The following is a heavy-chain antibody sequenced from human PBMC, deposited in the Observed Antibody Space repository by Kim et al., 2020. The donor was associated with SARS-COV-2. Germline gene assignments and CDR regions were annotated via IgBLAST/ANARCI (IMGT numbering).Heavy chain of an antibody. Sequence: GGSLRLSCAASGFTFSNYSMNWVRQAPGKGLEWVSSISSSSSYIYYTDSVKGRFTISRDNAKNSLYLQMNSLRAEDTAVYYCARDRGSLRHYQHYGMDVWGQGTTVTVSS. V-gene: IGHV3-21*01. CDR3: ARDRGSLRHYQHYGMDV. CDR2: ISSSSSYI. CDR1: GFTFSNYS. D-gene: IGHD1-26*01. J-gene: IGHJ6*02.